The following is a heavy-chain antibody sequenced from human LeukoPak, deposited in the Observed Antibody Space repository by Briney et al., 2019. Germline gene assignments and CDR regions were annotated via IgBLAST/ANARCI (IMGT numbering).Heavy chain of an antibody. J-gene: IGHJ6*02. D-gene: IGHD3-22*01. CDR1: GGTFSSYA. CDR2: IIPILGIA. V-gene: IGHV1-69*04. Sequence: SVKVSCKGSGGTFSSYAISWVRQAPGQGLEWMGRIIPILGIANYAQKFQGRVTITADKSTSTAYMELSSLRSEDTAVYYCARVHYYDSSGYLRGDYYGMDVWGQGTTVTVSS. CDR3: ARVHYYDSSGYLRGDYYGMDV.